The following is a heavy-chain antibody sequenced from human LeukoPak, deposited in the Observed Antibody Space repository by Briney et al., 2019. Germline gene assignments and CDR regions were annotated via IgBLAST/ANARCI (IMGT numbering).Heavy chain of an antibody. Sequence: GGSLRLSCAASGFTFNNYGMHWVRQAPGKGLEWLAIIWYDGSNKDYADSVRGRFTISRDNSKNTLYLQMNSLRAEDTAVYYCAKEVSPVLLWFGENWFDPWGQGTLVTVSS. CDR3: AKEVSPVLLWFGENWFDP. CDR1: GFTFNNYG. J-gene: IGHJ5*02. CDR2: IWYDGSNK. D-gene: IGHD3-10*01. V-gene: IGHV3-33*06.